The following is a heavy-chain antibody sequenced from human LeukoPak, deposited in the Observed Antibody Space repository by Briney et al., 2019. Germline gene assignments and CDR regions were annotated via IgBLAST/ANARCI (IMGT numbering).Heavy chain of an antibody. D-gene: IGHD6-19*01. Sequence: ASVKVSCKVSGYTLTELSMHWVRQAPGKGLEWMGGFDPEDGETIYAQKFQGRVTMTRDMSTSTVYTELSSLRSEDTAVYYCARDAAVAGSDYWGQGTLVTVSS. CDR2: FDPEDGET. V-gene: IGHV1-24*01. CDR3: ARDAAVAGSDY. CDR1: GYTLTELS. J-gene: IGHJ4*02.